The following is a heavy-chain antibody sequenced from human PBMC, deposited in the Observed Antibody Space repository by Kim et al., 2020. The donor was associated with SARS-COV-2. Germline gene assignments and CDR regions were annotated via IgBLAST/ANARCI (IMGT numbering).Heavy chain of an antibody. Sequence: YSQKFQGRVTITRDTSASTAYMELSSLRSEDTAVYYCAREEWLVPLGFDPWGQGTLVTVSS. CDR3: AREEWLVPLGFDP. J-gene: IGHJ5*02. D-gene: IGHD6-19*01. V-gene: IGHV1-3*01.